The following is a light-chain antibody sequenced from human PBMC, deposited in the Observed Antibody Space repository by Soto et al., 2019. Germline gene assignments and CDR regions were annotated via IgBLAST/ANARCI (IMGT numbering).Light chain of an antibody. CDR1: QSVTSNY. Sequence: EIVMTQSPATLSVSPGERSTLSCWASQSVTSNYLAWYQQKRGQAPRLLIYGASNRATGIPDRFSGSGSGTDFTLTISRLEPEDFAVYYCQQYGSSPPSVTFGQGTRLEIK. J-gene: IGKJ5*01. V-gene: IGKV3-20*01. CDR2: GAS. CDR3: QQYGSSPPSVT.